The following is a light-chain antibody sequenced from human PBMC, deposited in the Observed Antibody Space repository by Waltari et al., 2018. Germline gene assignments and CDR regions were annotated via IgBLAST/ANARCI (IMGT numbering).Light chain of an antibody. CDR3: QQSYSTPRT. V-gene: IGKV1-39*01. Sequence: DIQMTQSPSSLSASVGDRVNITCRASQSISRYLRWYQQKPGKAPKLLISAALNLQSGAPSRFSGSGSGTDFTLTINSLQPEDFATYYCQQSYSTPRTFGQGTKVEIK. J-gene: IGKJ1*01. CDR1: QSISRY. CDR2: AAL.